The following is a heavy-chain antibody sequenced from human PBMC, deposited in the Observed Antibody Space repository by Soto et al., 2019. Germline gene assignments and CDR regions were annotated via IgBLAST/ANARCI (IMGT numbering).Heavy chain of an antibody. D-gene: IGHD3-10*01. J-gene: IGHJ4*02. V-gene: IGHV3-30*18. CDR1: GFTFSSYG. CDR3: AKDLGDDY. Sequence: PGGSLRLSCAASGFTFSSYGMHWVRQAPGKGLEWVAVRSYDGSNKYYADSVKGRFTISSDNSKNTLYLPMNRLRAEDTAVYYCAKDLGDDYWGQGTLVTVSS. CDR2: RSYDGSNK.